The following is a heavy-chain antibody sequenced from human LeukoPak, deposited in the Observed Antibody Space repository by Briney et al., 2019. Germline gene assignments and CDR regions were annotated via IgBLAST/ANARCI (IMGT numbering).Heavy chain of an antibody. D-gene: IGHD3-22*01. V-gene: IGHV1-69*01. CDR3: AREWGLESSGYFYAY. J-gene: IGHJ4*02. Sequence: SVKVSCKASGGTFSRFTISWGRQAPGQGFEWMGGITPIFGTANFAQEFQGRVSITADESTSTAFMELSSLRSEDTAVYYCAREWGLESSGYFYAYWGQGTLVTVSS. CDR2: ITPIFGTA. CDR1: GGTFSRFT.